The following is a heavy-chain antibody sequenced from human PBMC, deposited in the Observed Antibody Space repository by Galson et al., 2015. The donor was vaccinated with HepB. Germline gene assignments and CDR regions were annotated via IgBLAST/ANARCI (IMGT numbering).Heavy chain of an antibody. Sequence: SVKVSCKASGYTFTSYGISWVRQAPGQGLEWMGWISAYNGNTNYAQKLQGRVTMTTDTSTSTTYMELRSLRSDDTAVYYCARLAYYDFWSGYYYYYGMDVWGQGTTVTVSS. D-gene: IGHD3-3*01. CDR2: ISAYNGNT. CDR1: GYTFTSYG. CDR3: ARLAYYDFWSGYYYYYGMDV. V-gene: IGHV1-18*04. J-gene: IGHJ6*02.